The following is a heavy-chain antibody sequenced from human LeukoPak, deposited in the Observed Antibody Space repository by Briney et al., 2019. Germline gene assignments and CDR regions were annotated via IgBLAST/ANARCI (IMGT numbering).Heavy chain of an antibody. Sequence: GGSLRLSCAASGFTFSSYSMNWVRQAPGKGLEWVSSISSSSSYIYYADSVKGRFTISRDNSKNTLYLQMNSLRAEDTAVYYCASDHSYSSSWYSFDYWGQGTLVTVSS. D-gene: IGHD6-13*01. V-gene: IGHV3-21*04. CDR2: ISSSSSYI. CDR3: ASDHSYSSSWYSFDY. J-gene: IGHJ4*02. CDR1: GFTFSSYS.